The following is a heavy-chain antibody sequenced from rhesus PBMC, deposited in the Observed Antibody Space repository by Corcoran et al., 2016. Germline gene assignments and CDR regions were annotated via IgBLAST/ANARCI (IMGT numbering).Heavy chain of an antibody. D-gene: IGHD3-28*01. CDR1: GDSLIGYF. J-gene: IGHJ4*01. V-gene: IGHV4-165*02. CDR3: ARFPGYYPNLDC. CDR2: IGCSTERT. Sequence: QVQLQESGPGLVQPSDTLSLTCSLSGDSLIGYFLNWFRRPPGKGRVWIGYIGCSTERTYYKASRRSRVSFSTETSKNHVSLKLTSMTAADTAVYDCARFPGYYPNLDCGGQGILVTVSS.